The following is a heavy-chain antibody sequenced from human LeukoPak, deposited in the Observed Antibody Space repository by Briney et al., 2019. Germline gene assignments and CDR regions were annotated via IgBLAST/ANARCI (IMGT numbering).Heavy chain of an antibody. J-gene: IGHJ3*02. D-gene: IGHD1-26*01. Sequence: PGGSLRLSCAASGFTFSTYAMSWVRQAPGKGLEWVSSIITRGGTTYYADSVKGRFTISSDNSKNTLYLQMNSLRAEDTAIYYCATVASFGGSYDAFDIWGQGTMVTVSS. V-gene: IGHV3-23*01. CDR1: GFTFSTYA. CDR3: ATVASFGGSYDAFDI. CDR2: IITRGGTT.